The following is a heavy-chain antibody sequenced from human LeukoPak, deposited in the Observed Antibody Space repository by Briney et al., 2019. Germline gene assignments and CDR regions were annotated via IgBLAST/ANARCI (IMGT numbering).Heavy chain of an antibody. CDR2: IIPIFGIA. Sequence: SVKVSCKASGGTFSSYAITWVRQAPGQGLEWMGRIIPIFGIANYAQKFQGRVTITADKSTSTAYMELSSLRSEDTAVYYCARDLPFGGVIADYYFDYWGQGTLVTVSS. D-gene: IGHD3-16*02. J-gene: IGHJ4*02. CDR3: ARDLPFGGVIADYYFDY. V-gene: IGHV1-69*04. CDR1: GGTFSSYA.